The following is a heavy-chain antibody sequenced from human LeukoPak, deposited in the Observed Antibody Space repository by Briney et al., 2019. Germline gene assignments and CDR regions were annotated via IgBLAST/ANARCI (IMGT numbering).Heavy chain of an antibody. J-gene: IGHJ4*02. D-gene: IGHD6-13*01. Sequence: GGSLRLSCAASGFTFSRYTMNWVRQSPGKGLEWVSSISSSGYYIYYADSMKGRFTISRDNAKNSLYLQVNSLRAEDTAVYYCVRGPWYNFDYWGQGTLVTVSS. V-gene: IGHV3-21*04. CDR1: GFTFSRYT. CDR3: VRGPWYNFDY. CDR2: ISSSGYYI.